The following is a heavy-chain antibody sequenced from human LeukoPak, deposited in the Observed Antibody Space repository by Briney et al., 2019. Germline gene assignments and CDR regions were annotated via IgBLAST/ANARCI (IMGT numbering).Heavy chain of an antibody. CDR3: ARTERDGYNGN. CDR1: GGSISSYY. CDR2: IYYSGST. Sequence: PSETLSLTCTVSGGSISSYYWSWLRQPPGKGLEWIGYIYYSGSTNYNPSLKSRVTISVDTSKNQFSLKLSSVTAADTAVYYCARTERDGYNGNWGQGTLVTVSS. D-gene: IGHD5-24*01. V-gene: IGHV4-59*01. J-gene: IGHJ4*02.